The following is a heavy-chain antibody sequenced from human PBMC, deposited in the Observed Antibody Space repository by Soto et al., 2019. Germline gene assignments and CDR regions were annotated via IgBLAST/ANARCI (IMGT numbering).Heavy chain of an antibody. Sequence: PGGSLRLSCAASGFTFSSYGMHWVRQAPGKGLEWVAVIWYDGSNKYYADSVKGRFTISRDNSKNTLYLQMNSLRAEDTAVYYCAREGYYDFWSGPSDAFDIWGQGTMVTVSS. CDR1: GFTFSSYG. J-gene: IGHJ3*02. D-gene: IGHD3-3*01. V-gene: IGHV3-33*01. CDR3: AREGYYDFWSGPSDAFDI. CDR2: IWYDGSNK.